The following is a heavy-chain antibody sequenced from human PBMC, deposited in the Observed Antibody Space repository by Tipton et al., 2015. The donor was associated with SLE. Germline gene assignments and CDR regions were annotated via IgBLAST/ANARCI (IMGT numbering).Heavy chain of an antibody. J-gene: IGHJ4*02. V-gene: IGHV4-4*09. CDR2: IYTSGST. D-gene: IGHD3-22*01. Sequence: TLSLTCTVSGGSISSYYWSWIRQPPGKGLEWIGYIYTSGSTNYNPSLKSRVTISVDTSKNQFSLKLSSVTAADTAVYYCARLEQDYYDSRGLGYWGQGTLVTVSS. CDR1: GGSISSYY. CDR3: ARLEQDYYDSRGLGY.